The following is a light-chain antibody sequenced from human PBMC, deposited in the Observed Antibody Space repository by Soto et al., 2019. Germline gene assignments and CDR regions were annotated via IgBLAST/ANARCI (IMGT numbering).Light chain of an antibody. J-gene: IGKJ5*01. CDR1: QSVSRY. V-gene: IGKV3-11*01. CDR3: QQRNDWRRGT. CDR2: DAS. Sequence: EMVLTQSPATLSFSPWERSTLSFMASQSVSRYLAWYQQKPGQAPRLLIYDASNRATGVPVRFSGSGSGTDFTLTISSLEPEDFAVYYCQQRNDWRRGTFGQGTRLEIK.